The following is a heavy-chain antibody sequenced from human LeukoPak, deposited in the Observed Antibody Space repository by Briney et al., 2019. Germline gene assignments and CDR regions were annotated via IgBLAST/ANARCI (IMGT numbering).Heavy chain of an antibody. D-gene: IGHD4-23*01. CDR2: INPNSGGT. Sequence: ASVKVSCKASGYTFTAYYIRWVRQAPGQGLEWMGWINPNSGGTNYALKFRGRVTMTRDTSISTASMELSRLISDDTAVYYCARPQDHGGNVENFNIWGQGTMVTVSS. CDR3: ARPQDHGGNVENFNI. J-gene: IGHJ3*02. V-gene: IGHV1-2*02. CDR1: GYTFTAYY.